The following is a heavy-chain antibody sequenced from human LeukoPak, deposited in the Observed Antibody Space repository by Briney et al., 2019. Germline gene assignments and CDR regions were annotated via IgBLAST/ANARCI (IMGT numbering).Heavy chain of an antibody. CDR1: GFTFSSYA. D-gene: IGHD5-24*01. J-gene: IGHJ4*02. Sequence: GGSLRLSCVASGFTFSSYAMSWVRQAPGKVLEWVSGISGSGGSIRYADSVKGRLIISRDNSKNTLYLQMNSLRAEDTAVYYCAKGGDGYNYYFDYWGQETLVTVSS. CDR2: ISGSGGSI. V-gene: IGHV3-23*01. CDR3: AKGGDGYNYYFDY.